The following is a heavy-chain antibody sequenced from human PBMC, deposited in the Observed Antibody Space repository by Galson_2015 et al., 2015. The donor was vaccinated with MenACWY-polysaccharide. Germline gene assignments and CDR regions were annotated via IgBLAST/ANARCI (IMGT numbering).Heavy chain of an antibody. CDR1: GFTFSSYS. D-gene: IGHD3-22*01. CDR3: AREGYYDSSGYYESYFDY. CDR2: ISNCTSTT. Sequence: SLRLSCAASGFTFSSYSMSWVRQAPGKGLEWVSYISNCTSTTYYADSVQGRLTISRDNAKNSLFLQMDSLRAEDTAVYYCAREGYYDSSGYYESYFDYWGQGTLVTVSS. V-gene: IGHV3-48*01. J-gene: IGHJ4*02.